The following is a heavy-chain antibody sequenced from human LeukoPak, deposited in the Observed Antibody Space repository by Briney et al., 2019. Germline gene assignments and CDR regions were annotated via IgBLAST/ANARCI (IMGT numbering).Heavy chain of an antibody. CDR1: GGSISSGDYY. V-gene: IGHV4-30-4*08. CDR2: IYYSGST. D-gene: IGHD6-25*01. J-gene: IGHJ6*02. Sequence: PSQTLSLTCTVSGGSISSGDYYWSWIRQPPGKGLEWIGYIYYSGSTYYNPSLKSRVTISVDKSKNQFSLKLTSATAADTAVYYCARRKRDILRGGMDVWGQGTTVTVSS. CDR3: ARRKRDILRGGMDV.